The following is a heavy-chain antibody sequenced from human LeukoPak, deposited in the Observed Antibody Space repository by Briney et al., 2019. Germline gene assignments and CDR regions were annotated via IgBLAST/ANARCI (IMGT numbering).Heavy chain of an antibody. D-gene: IGHD6-19*01. CDR1: GFTFSSYG. Sequence: GGPLRLSCAASGFTFSSYGMHWVRQAPGKGLEWVAVISYDGSNKYYADSVKGRFTISRDNSKNTLYLQMNSLRAEDTAVYYCAKDPSLAGTSNGYWGQGTLVTVSS. CDR2: ISYDGSNK. J-gene: IGHJ4*02. CDR3: AKDPSLAGTSNGY. V-gene: IGHV3-30*18.